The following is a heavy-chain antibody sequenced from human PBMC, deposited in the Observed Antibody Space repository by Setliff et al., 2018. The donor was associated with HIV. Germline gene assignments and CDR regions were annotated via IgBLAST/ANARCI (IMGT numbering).Heavy chain of an antibody. CDR2: IHTSGST. V-gene: IGHV4-61*09. D-gene: IGHD3-10*01. CDR1: GGSISSGSYY. CDR3: ARTEAYNNYEDY. J-gene: IGHJ4*02. Sequence: SETLSLTCTVSGGSISSGSYYWSWIRQPAGKGLEWIGHIHTSGSTKYNPSLKSRVTLTTDTSTSTSNMELRSLRSDDTAVYYCARTEAYNNYEDYWGQGTQVTAPQ.